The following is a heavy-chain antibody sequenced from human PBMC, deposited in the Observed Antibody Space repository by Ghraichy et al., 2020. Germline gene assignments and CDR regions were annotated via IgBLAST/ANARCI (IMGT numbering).Heavy chain of an antibody. CDR3: ARQWSY. J-gene: IGHJ4*02. Sequence: GSLSLTCSVSGGSISSSYWSWIRQPPGKGLEWIAYISYSGSTNYNPSLKGRVTISMDTSKNQFSLKLTSVTAADTAVYFCARQWSYWGQGTLVTVSS. D-gene: IGHD2-8*01. CDR1: GGSISSSY. CDR2: ISYSGST. V-gene: IGHV4-59*08.